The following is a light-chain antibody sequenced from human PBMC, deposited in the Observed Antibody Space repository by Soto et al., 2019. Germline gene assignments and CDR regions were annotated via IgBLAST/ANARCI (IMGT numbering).Light chain of an antibody. CDR3: QHYGAPPRP. V-gene: IGKV3-20*01. Sequence: DIVFTQSPDTLALSPGERATLSCRASQTVTSNYFGWYQQKPGQAPRLVIYGASRRATGIPDRFSGSGSGTDFTLTISRLEPEDFAVYFCQHYGAPPRPFGQGTKVDI. CDR2: GAS. J-gene: IGKJ1*01. CDR1: QTVTSNY.